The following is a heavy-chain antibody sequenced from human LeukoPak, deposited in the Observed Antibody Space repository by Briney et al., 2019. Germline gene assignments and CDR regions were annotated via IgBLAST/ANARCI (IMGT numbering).Heavy chain of an antibody. CDR1: GFAFSSYS. CDR3: ARSPVLRYFDWYDY. J-gene: IGHJ4*02. D-gene: IGHD3-9*01. CDR2: ISSSSSTI. V-gene: IGHV3-48*01. Sequence: GGSLRLSCAASGFAFSSYSMNWVRQAPGKGLEWVSYISSSSSTIYYADSVKGRFTISRDNAKNSLYLQMNSLGAEDTAVYYCARSPVLRYFDWYDYWGQGTLVTVSS.